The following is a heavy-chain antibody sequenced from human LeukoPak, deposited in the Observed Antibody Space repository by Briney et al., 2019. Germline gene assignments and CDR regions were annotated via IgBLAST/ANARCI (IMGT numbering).Heavy chain of an antibody. CDR3: ARHRSSWLIDY. V-gene: IGHV3-23*01. CDR2: ISESGSGT. J-gene: IGHJ4*02. CDR1: GLTFSRYA. D-gene: IGHD6-6*01. Sequence: GGSLRLSCAVSGLTFSRYAMSWVRQAPVKGLEWVSAISESGSGTYYADSVRGRFTISRDNSKNTLYLQMNSLRAEDTAVYYCARHRSSWLIDYWGQGTLVTVSS.